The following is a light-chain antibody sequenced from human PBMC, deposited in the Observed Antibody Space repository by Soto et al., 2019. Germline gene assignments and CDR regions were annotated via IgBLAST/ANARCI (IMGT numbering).Light chain of an antibody. CDR3: QQYGSSPDT. V-gene: IGKV3-20*01. CDR1: QSVNSNY. J-gene: IGKJ2*01. CDR2: GAS. Sequence: EIVLMQSPGTLSLSPGEGATLSCRASQSVNSNYLAWYQQKPGQAPTVLIYGASSRATGIPDRFSGSGSGTDFTLTISRLEPEDFAVYYCQQYGSSPDTFGQGTKLEIK.